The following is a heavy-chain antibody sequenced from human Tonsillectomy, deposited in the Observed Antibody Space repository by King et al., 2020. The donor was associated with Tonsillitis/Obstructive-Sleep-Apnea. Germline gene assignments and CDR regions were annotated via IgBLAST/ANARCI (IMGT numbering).Heavy chain of an antibody. CDR3: AKAGHHASGSFAS. Sequence: VQLVESGGGVVQPGRSLRLSCAASGFTFSSYGMHWVRQAPGKGLEWVAVTSYDGTKKYYADSVKGRFTISRDNSKNTVNLQMNSLRADDTAVYYCAKAGHHASGSFASWGQGTLVTVSS. J-gene: IGHJ4*02. CDR1: GFTFSSYG. CDR2: TSYDGTKK. V-gene: IGHV3-30*18. D-gene: IGHD1-26*01.